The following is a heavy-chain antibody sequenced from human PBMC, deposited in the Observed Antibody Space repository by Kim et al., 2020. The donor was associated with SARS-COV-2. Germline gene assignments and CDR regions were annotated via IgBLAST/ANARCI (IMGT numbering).Heavy chain of an antibody. D-gene: IGHD2-15*01. Sequence: ASVKVSCKASGYTFSSYYMHWVRQAPGQGLEWMGIIDPSGGNTSYAEKFRGRVTMSRDTSTSTVYMDLSSLRSEDTAVYYCARALPEPQGYCTGTTCYPDGFDIWGQGTMVSVFS. CDR2: IDPSGGNT. V-gene: IGHV1-46*01. J-gene: IGHJ3*02. CDR1: GYTFSSYY. CDR3: ARALPEPQGYCTGTTCYPDGFDI.